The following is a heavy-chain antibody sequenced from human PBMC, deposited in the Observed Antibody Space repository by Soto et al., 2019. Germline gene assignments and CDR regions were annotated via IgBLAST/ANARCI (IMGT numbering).Heavy chain of an antibody. CDR3: ARKALAVGGLSYYGMDV. D-gene: IGHD6-19*01. J-gene: IGHJ6*02. Sequence: GASVKVSCKASGYTFTSYYMHWVRQAPGQGLEWMGIINPSGGSTSYAQKSQGRVTMTRDTSTSTVYMELSSLRSEDTAVYYCARKALAVGGLSYYGMDVWGPGTTVTVSS. CDR1: GYTFTSYY. V-gene: IGHV1-46*01. CDR2: INPSGGST.